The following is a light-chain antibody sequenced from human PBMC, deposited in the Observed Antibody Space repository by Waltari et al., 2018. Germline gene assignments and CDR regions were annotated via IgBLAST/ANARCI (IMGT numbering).Light chain of an antibody. V-gene: IGLV1-51*01. CDR1: SPNIRNSY. J-gene: IGLJ1*01. Sequence: QSVLTQPPSVSAAPGQRVTIPCSGTSPNIRNSYASWYQQFPGTAPNPRIYDNSKRPPGIPDRFSGSKSGTSATLGITGLQAGDEADFFCGTWDYSLSVYVFGTGTKVTVL. CDR2: DNS. CDR3: GTWDYSLSVYV.